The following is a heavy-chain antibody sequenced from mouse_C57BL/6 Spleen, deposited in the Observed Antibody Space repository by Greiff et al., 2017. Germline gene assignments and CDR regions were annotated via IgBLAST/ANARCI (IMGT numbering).Heavy chain of an antibody. J-gene: IGHJ1*03. D-gene: IGHD2-3*01. CDR3: ARAHDGYPYWYFDV. CDR2: INPNYGTT. Sequence: LVESGPELVKPGASVKISCKASGYSFTDYNMNWVKQSNGKSLEWIGVINPNYGTTSYNQKFKGKATLTVDQSSSTAYMQLNSLTSEDSAVYYCARAHDGYPYWYFDVWGTGTTVTVSS. CDR1: GYSFTDYN. V-gene: IGHV1-39*01.